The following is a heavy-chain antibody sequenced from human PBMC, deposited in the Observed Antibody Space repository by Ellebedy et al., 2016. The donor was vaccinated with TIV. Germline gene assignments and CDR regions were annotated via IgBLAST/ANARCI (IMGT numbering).Heavy chain of an antibody. CDR1: SASISRGDYY. V-gene: IGHV4-39*02. Sequence: MPSETLSLTCTVSSASISRGDYYWSWIRQPPGKGLEWIGSIYYSGNTYYNPSLKSQVTISVTTSKNQFSLKVTSVTAADTAIYYCAREGRSSWYSGYYYYGMDVWGQGTTVTVSS. D-gene: IGHD6-13*01. CDR3: AREGRSSWYSGYYYYGMDV. CDR2: IYYSGNT. J-gene: IGHJ6*02.